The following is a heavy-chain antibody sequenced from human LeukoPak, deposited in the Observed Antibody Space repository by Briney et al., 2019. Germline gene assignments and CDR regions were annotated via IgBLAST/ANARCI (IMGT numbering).Heavy chain of an antibody. J-gene: IGHJ3*02. CDR2: IYHSGST. V-gene: IGHV4-38-2*02. D-gene: IGHD3-22*01. CDR3: ARDPLLYSDSTHDAFDI. Sequence: PSETLSLTCAVSGYSISSGYYWGWIRQPPGKGLEWIGSIYHSGSTYYNPSLKSRVTISVDTSKSQFSLKLSSVTAADTAVYYCARDPLLYSDSTHDAFDIWGQGTMVTVSS. CDR1: GYSISSGYY.